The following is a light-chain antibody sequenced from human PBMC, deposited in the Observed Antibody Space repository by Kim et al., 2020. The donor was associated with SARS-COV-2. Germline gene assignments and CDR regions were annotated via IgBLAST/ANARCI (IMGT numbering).Light chain of an antibody. V-gene: IGLV3-1*01. J-gene: IGLJ1*01. CDR1: KLGDKY. CDR2: QDS. Sequence: SYELTRPPSVSVSPGQTASITCSGDKLGDKYACWYQQKPGQSPVLVIYQDSKRPSGIPERFSGSNSGNTATLTISGTQAMDEADYYCQAWDSSTSVFGTGTKVTVL. CDR3: QAWDSSTSV.